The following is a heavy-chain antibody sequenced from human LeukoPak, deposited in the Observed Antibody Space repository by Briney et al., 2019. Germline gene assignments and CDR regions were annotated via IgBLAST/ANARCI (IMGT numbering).Heavy chain of an antibody. D-gene: IGHD3-10*01. J-gene: IGHJ5*02. CDR1: GFTFSDYY. CDR2: ISSSGSTI. Sequence: GGSLTLSCAAYGFTFSDYYMSWIRQAPGKGLEWVSYISSSGSTIYYADSVKGRFTISRDNAKNSLYLQMNSLRAEDTAVYYCARWYYYGSGSYSYWFDPWGQGTLVTVSS. CDR3: ARWYYYGSGSYSYWFDP. V-gene: IGHV3-11*01.